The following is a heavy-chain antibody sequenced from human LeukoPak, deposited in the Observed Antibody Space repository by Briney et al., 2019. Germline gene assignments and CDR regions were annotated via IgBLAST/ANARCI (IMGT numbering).Heavy chain of an antibody. CDR1: GDSVSSNSAA. CDR3: CHSLSGRTGAFDI. Sequence: SQTLSLTCAISGDSVSSNSAAWNWIRQSPSRGLEWLGRTYYRSKWYNDYAVSVKSRITINPDTSKDQFSLQLDSVTPEDTAVYYCCHSLSGRTGAFDIWGRGTVVTVSS. V-gene: IGHV6-1*01. CDR2: TYYRSKWYN. J-gene: IGHJ3*02. D-gene: IGHD2-21*01.